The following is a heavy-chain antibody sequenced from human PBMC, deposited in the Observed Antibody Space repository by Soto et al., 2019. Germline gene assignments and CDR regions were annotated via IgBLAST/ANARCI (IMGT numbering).Heavy chain of an antibody. Sequence: GGSLRLSCAASGFTFSDYYMSWIRQAPGKGLEWVSYISSSSSYTNYADSVKGRFTISRDNAKNSLYLQMNSLRAEDTAVYYCAVIGYCSGGSCTLADYYGMDVWGQGTTVTVSS. D-gene: IGHD2-15*01. J-gene: IGHJ6*02. CDR1: GFTFSDYY. CDR3: AVIGYCSGGSCTLADYYGMDV. V-gene: IGHV3-11*06. CDR2: ISSSSSYT.